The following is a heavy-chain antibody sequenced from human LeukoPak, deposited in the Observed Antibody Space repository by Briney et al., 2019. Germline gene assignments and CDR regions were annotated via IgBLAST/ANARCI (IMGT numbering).Heavy chain of an antibody. V-gene: IGHV3-21*01. J-gene: IGHJ6*03. CDR2: ISSSSSYI. CDR1: GFTVSSNE. D-gene: IGHD3-9*01. CDR3: ARESSEFIEIFFPYYYYMDV. Sequence: GGSLRLSCAASGFTVSSNEMSWVRQAPGKGLEWVSSISSSSSYIYYADSVKGRFTISRDNAKNSLYLQMNSLRAEDTAVYYRARESSEFIEIFFPYYYYMDVWGKGTTVTISS.